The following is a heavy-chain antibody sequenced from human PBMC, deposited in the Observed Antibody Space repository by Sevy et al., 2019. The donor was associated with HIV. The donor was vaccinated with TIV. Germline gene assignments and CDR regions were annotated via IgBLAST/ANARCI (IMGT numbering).Heavy chain of an antibody. CDR2: ISGSGGSN. Sequence: GGSLRLSCAASGFTFSSYAMSWVRQAPGKGLEWVSAISGSGGSNYYADSVKGRFTISRDNSKNTLYLQMNSLRAEDTAVYYCASAYCSSTSCYYYYFDYWGQGTLVTVSS. CDR1: GFTFSSYA. J-gene: IGHJ4*02. D-gene: IGHD2-2*01. V-gene: IGHV3-23*01. CDR3: ASAYCSSTSCYYYYFDY.